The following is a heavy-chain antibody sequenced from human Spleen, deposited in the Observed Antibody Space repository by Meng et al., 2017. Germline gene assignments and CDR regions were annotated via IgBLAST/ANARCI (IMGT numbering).Heavy chain of an antibody. J-gene: IGHJ4*02. D-gene: IGHD3-22*01. V-gene: IGHV1-46*01. CDR2: INPSGGST. CDR3: ATDRWGDSSGFYYVEY. Sequence: ASVKVSCKASGYTLTSYHMHWVRQAPGQGLEWMGIINPSGGSTSYAQKFQGRVTMTRDTSTSTVYMELSSLTSEDTAVYYCATDRWGDSSGFYYVEYWGQGTPVTVSS. CDR1: GYTLTSYH.